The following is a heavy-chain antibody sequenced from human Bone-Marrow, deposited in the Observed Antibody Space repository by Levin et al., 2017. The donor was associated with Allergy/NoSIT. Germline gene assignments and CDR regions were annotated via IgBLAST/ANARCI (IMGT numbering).Heavy chain of an antibody. CDR2: ISNIEGDK. J-gene: IGHJ6*02. Sequence: GGSLRLSCAAFGFSFSSFGFHWVRQTPGKGLEWVAVISNIEGDKQYSESVKGRFTISRDNFKNTVYLEMNNLRPEDTAVYYCAKGDGSQSYDGTFDIKDTYYYGLDLWGQGTTVTVSS. D-gene: IGHD2-21*02. V-gene: IGHV3-30*18. CDR1: GFSFSSFG. CDR3: AKGDGSQSYDGTFDIKDTYYYGLDL.